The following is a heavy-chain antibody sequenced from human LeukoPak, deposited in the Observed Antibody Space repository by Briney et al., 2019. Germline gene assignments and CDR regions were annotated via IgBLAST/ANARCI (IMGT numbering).Heavy chain of an antibody. CDR3: ARGDVRKDGYRFDY. V-gene: IGHV1-69*05. J-gene: IGHJ4*02. CDR1: GGTFSSYA. D-gene: IGHD5-24*01. Sequence: SVKVSCKASGGTFSSYAISWVRQAPGQGLEWMGRIIPIFGTANYAQKFQGRVTITTDESTSTAYMGLSSLRSEDTAVYYCARGDVRKDGYRFDYWGQGTLVTVSS. CDR2: IIPIFGTA.